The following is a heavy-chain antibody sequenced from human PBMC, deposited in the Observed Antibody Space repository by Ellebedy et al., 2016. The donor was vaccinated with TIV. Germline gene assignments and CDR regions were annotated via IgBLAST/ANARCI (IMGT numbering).Heavy chain of an antibody. CDR3: ARDRLGDSSGHYSTWLDP. CDR1: GFTVSANY. D-gene: IGHD3-22*01. V-gene: IGHV3-53*05. CDR2: LSRGGDT. J-gene: IGHJ5*02. Sequence: PGGSLRLSCAASGFTVSANYMNWVRQAPGKGLEWVSLLSRGGDTYYADSVKGRFTISRDNSKNMVNLQMNSLRDEDTAVYYCARDRLGDSSGHYSTWLDPWGQGTLVTVSS.